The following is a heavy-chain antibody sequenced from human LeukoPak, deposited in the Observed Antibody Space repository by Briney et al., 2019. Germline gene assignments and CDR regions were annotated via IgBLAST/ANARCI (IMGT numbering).Heavy chain of an antibody. CDR3: ARPLDSSNNYFDY. J-gene: IGHJ4*02. CDR2: ISSSSNYM. D-gene: IGHD6-13*01. Sequence: WGSLRLSCAASGFTFSRNAMNWVRQAPGKGLEWVSFISSSSNYMSYADSVKGRFTISRDNAKNSLYLQMNSLRAEDTAVYYCARPLDSSNNYFDYWGQGTLVTVSA. CDR1: GFTFSRNA. V-gene: IGHV3-21*01.